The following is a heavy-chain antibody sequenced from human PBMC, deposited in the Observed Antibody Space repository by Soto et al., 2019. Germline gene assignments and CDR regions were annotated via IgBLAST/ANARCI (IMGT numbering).Heavy chain of an antibody. CDR3: ARSFGWYAIDQ. V-gene: IGHV4-4*02. J-gene: IGHJ4*02. D-gene: IGHD6-19*01. Sequence: QMQLQESGPGLVKPSETLSLTCAVSSASISSEQRWSWVRQPPGKGLEWIGEIHHSGSTNKNPSLESRVTMSVDKSKNQFSLNLNSVTAADTAVYYCARSFGWYAIDQWGQGTLVSVSS. CDR2: IHHSGST. CDR1: SASISSEQR.